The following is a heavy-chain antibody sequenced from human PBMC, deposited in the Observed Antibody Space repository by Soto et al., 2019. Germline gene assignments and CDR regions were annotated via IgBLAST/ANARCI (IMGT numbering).Heavy chain of an antibody. J-gene: IGHJ4*02. D-gene: IGHD2-15*01. Sequence: EVQLVESGGGLVQPGGSLRLSCAASGFTFSSYWIHWVRQAPGKGLVWVSRINSDGSSTSYADSVKGRFTISRDNAKNTLYLQVNSLRAEDTAVYYCARDHQVYCSGGSCTPPHDYWGQGTLVTVSS. CDR1: GFTFSSYW. CDR2: INSDGSST. CDR3: ARDHQVYCSGGSCTPPHDY. V-gene: IGHV3-74*01.